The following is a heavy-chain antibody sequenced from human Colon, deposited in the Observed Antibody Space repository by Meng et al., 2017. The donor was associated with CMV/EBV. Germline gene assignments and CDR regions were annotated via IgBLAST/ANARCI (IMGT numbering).Heavy chain of an antibody. J-gene: IGHJ3*02. Sequence: GESRKISGAGSGFNFEYHTMHWVRQGPGKGLEWVSLVSWDGGSIHYGESFKGRFTISRDNVKKSLFLQMNNLSPEDTAVYYCGVSVSGWSVMDSFDMWGQGTVVTVSS. CDR1: GFNFEYHT. V-gene: IGHV3-43*01. CDR3: GVSVSGWSVMDSFDM. CDR2: VSWDGGSI. D-gene: IGHD6-19*01.